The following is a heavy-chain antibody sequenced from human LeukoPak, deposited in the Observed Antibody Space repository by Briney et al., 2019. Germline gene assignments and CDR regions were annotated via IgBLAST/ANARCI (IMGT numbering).Heavy chain of an antibody. CDR1: GGTFSSYA. J-gene: IGHJ4*02. V-gene: IGHV1-46*01. CDR2: INPSGGST. CDR3: ARPRGRRDGYNYAY. Sequence: ASVKVSCKASGGTFSSYAISWVRQAPGQGLEWMEIINPSGGSTSYAQKFQGRVTMTRDTSTSTVYMELSSLRSEDTAVYYCARPRGRRDGYNYAYWGQGTLVTVSS. D-gene: IGHD5-24*01.